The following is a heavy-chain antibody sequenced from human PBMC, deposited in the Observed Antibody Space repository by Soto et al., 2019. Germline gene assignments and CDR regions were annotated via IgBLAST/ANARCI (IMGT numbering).Heavy chain of an antibody. CDR3: ARDDRYGSGSYRGMDV. D-gene: IGHD3-10*01. Sequence: SETLSLTCTVSGGSISSGDYYWSWIRQPPGKGLEWIGYIYYSGSTYYNPSLKSRVTISVDTSKNQFSLKLNSVTAADTAVYYCARDDRYGSGSYRGMDVWGQGTTVTVSS. CDR2: IYYSGST. CDR1: GGSISSGDYY. J-gene: IGHJ6*02. V-gene: IGHV4-30-4*01.